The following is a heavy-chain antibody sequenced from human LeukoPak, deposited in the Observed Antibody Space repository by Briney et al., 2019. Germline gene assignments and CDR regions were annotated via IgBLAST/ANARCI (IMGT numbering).Heavy chain of an antibody. V-gene: IGHV3-53*01. CDR2: IYSGGST. CDR1: GFTVSSNY. D-gene: IGHD4-17*01. CDR3: ARDSTMQDYDTDTFNV. J-gene: IGHJ3*01. Sequence: TGGSLRLSCAASGFTVSSNYMSWVRQAPGKGLEWVSVIYSGGSTYYADSVKGRFTISRDNSKNTLYLQMNSLRAEDTAVYYCARDSTMQDYDTDTFNVWGQGTMVTVSS.